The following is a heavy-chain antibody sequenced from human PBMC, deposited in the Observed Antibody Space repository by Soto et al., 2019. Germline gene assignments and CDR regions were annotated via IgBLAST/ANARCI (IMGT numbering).Heavy chain of an antibody. CDR3: ARGKGRMVRGVLLYCYYYYMDV. D-gene: IGHD3-10*01. CDR2: INHSGST. J-gene: IGHJ6*03. CDR1: GGSFSGYY. Sequence: QVQLQQWGAGLLKPSETLSLTCAVYGGSFSGYYWSWIRQPPGKGLEWIGEINHSGSTNYNPSLKSRVTISVDTSKNQFSLKLSSVPAADTAVYYCARGKGRMVRGVLLYCYYYYMDVWGKGTTVTVSS. V-gene: IGHV4-34*01.